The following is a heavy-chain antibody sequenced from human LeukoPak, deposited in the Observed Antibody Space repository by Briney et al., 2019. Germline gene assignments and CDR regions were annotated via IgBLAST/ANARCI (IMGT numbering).Heavy chain of an antibody. Sequence: GGSLRLSCAASGFTFSQTWMHWVRQAPGKGLVGVSRIKSDGRSTSYADSVKGRFSISRDNAKNTLYLQVNSLRVEDTAVYFCARGGSPPEALGDAFDIWGQGTMVTVSS. CDR1: GFTFSQTW. CDR3: ARGGSPPEALGDAFDI. J-gene: IGHJ3*02. CDR2: IKSDGRST. D-gene: IGHD1-26*01. V-gene: IGHV3-74*01.